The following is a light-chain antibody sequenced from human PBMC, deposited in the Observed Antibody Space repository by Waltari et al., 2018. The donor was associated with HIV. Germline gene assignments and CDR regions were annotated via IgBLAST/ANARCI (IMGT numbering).Light chain of an antibody. Sequence: SALPKPPSASGSPGQSVPSPCTGTSCDVSGYKFVSWHQPHPRKAPKLMIYEVNKRPSGVPDRLSGSKSGNTASLTVSGLQAEDEADYDCSSYAGSNNFKVFGGGTKLTVL. V-gene: IGLV2-8*01. CDR2: EVN. CDR1: SCDVSGYKF. J-gene: IGLJ2*01. CDR3: SSYAGSNNFKV.